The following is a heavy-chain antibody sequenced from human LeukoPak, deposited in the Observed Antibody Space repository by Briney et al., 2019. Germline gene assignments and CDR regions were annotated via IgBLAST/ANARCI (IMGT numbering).Heavy chain of an antibody. CDR3: ATKRGYSYGSPH. J-gene: IGHJ4*02. D-gene: IGHD5-18*01. CDR2: IIPILGTA. V-gene: IGHV1-69*13. Sequence: GASVKVSCKASGGTFSSYAISWVRQAPGQGLEWMGGIIPILGTANYAQKFQGRVTITADESTSTAYMELSSLRSEDTVVYYCATKRGYSYGSPHWGQGTLVTVSS. CDR1: GGTFSSYA.